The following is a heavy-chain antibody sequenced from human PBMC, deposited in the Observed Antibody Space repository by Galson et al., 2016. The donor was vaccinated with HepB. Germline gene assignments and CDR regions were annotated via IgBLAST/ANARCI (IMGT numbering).Heavy chain of an antibody. CDR1: GFPFTRYN. J-gene: IGHJ3*02. CDR2: ISSGSSYI. Sequence: SLRLSCATSGFPFTRYNMNRVRQAPGKGLEWVSSISSGSSYIYYADSVKGRFTISRDNVKKSLYLQMSSLRPEDTAVYYCARVREQQLLDAFDIWGQGTMVTVSS. CDR3: ARVREQQLLDAFDI. V-gene: IGHV3-21*01. D-gene: IGHD6-13*01.